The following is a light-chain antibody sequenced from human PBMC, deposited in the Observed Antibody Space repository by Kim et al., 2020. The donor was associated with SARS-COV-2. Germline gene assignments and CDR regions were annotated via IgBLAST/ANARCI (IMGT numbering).Light chain of an antibody. CDR1: QTVRSSN. Sequence: SPGERATLSCRASQTVRSSNLAWYQQKPGQAPRLLIYGTSSRATGIPDRFSGSGSGTDFTFTISRLEPEDFAVYYCQQYGTSPLTFGGGTKVDIK. CDR3: QQYGTSPLT. CDR2: GTS. J-gene: IGKJ4*01. V-gene: IGKV3-20*01.